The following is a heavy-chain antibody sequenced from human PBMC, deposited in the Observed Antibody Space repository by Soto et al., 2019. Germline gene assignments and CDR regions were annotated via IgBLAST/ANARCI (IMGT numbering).Heavy chain of an antibody. V-gene: IGHV4-59*01. J-gene: IGHJ6*02. CDR2: IYYSGST. Sequence: QVQLQESGPGLVKPSETLSLTCTVSGGSISSYYWSWIRQPPGKGLEWIGYIYYSGSTNYNPSLKSRVTISVDTSKNQFSLKLSSVTAADTAVYYCAIDRSESAIPRAVAGNYYYYGMDVWGQGTTVTVSS. CDR3: AIDRSESAIPRAVAGNYYYYGMDV. CDR1: GGSISSYY. D-gene: IGHD6-19*01.